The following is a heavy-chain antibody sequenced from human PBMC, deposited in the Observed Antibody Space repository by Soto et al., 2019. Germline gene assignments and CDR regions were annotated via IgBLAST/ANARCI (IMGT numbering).Heavy chain of an antibody. V-gene: IGHV2-26*01. CDR1: GFSLSNARVG. J-gene: IGHJ4*02. CDR3: ARTRYYDSSGYYLYYFDY. CDR2: IFSNDEK. D-gene: IGHD3-22*01. Sequence: SGPTLVNPTETLTLTCTVSGFSLSNARVGVSWIRQPPGKALEWLAHIFSNDEKSYSTSLKSRLTISKDTSRSQVVLTMTNMDPVDTATYYCARTRYYDSSGYYLYYFDYWGQGTLVTSPQ.